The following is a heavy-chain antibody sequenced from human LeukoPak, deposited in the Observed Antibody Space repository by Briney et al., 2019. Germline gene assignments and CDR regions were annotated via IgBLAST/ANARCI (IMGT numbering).Heavy chain of an antibody. CDR3: ARHSSSSGRYFDL. CDR1: GXSISSYC. D-gene: IGHD6-6*01. CDR2: VCNSGST. V-gene: IGHV4-59*08. J-gene: IGHJ2*01. Sequence: PSETLSLTCTVSGXSISSYCGSWIRQPPGKGLQWIGYVCNSGSTSNNPSLKNQVTTSVDTSKNQFSLKLSSVTAADTAVYYCARHSSSSGRYFDLWGRGTLVTVSS.